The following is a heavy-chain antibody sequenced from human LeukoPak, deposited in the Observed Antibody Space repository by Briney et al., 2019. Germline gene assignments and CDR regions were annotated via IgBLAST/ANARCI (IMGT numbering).Heavy chain of an antibody. V-gene: IGHV4-38-2*02. Sequence: SETLSLTCTVSGGSISRYYWSWIRQPPGKGLEWIGSIYHSGSTYYNPSLKSRVTISVDTSKNQFSLKLSSVTAADTAVYYCARDRLALYNWFDPWGQGTLVTVSS. CDR3: ARDRLALYNWFDP. CDR1: GGSISRYY. CDR2: IYHSGST. J-gene: IGHJ5*02.